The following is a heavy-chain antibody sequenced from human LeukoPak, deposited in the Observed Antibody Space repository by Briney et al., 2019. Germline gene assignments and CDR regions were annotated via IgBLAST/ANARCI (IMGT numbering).Heavy chain of an antibody. CDR1: GFTFSSYS. CDR2: IRNKANSDTT. V-gene: IGHV3-72*01. CDR3: ARGFPRFDP. Sequence: GGSLRLSCAASGFTFSSYSMNWVRQAPGKGLEWVGRIRNKANSDTTEYAASVEGRFIISRHDSKNSLYLQINSLKTEDTAVYYCARGFPRFDPWGQGTLVTVSS. J-gene: IGHJ5*02.